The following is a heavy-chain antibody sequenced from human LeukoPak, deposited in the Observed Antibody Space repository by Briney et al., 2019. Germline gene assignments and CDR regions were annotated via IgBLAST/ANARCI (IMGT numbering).Heavy chain of an antibody. CDR1: GGSISSYY. Sequence: SETLSLTCTVSGGSISSYYWSWIRRPPGKGLEWIGYIYYSGSTNYNPSLKSRVTISVDTSKNQFSLKLSSVTAADTAVYYCARNQKNFDYWGQGTLVTVSS. CDR3: ARNQKNFDY. V-gene: IGHV4-59*01. J-gene: IGHJ4*02. CDR2: IYYSGST.